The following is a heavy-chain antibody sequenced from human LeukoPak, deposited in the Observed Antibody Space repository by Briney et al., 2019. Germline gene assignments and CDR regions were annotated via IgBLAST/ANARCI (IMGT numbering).Heavy chain of an antibody. CDR3: ARERSGHDSTTFDY. D-gene: IGHD5-12*01. Sequence: GGSLRLSCAASGFTFSSYSMNWVCQAPGKGLEWVSSISSSSSYIYYADSVKGRFTISRDNAKNSLYLQMNSLRAEDTAVYYCARERSGHDSTTFDYWGQGTLVTVSS. CDR1: GFTFSSYS. J-gene: IGHJ4*02. V-gene: IGHV3-21*01. CDR2: ISSSSSYI.